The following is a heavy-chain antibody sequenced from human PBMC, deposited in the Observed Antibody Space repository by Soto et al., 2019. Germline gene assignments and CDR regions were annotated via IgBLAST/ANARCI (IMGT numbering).Heavy chain of an antibody. CDR1: GGTISSYY. CDR2: IYNSGSA. Sequence: QVQLQESGPGLVKPSETLSLTCSVSGGTISSYYWSWIRQPPGKGLEWIGYIYNSGSANYSPSLKSRVTISVDTAKNQFSLKMRSVTAADTALYYCARVEERGDGFDVWGQGTLVTVSS. V-gene: IGHV4-59*01. J-gene: IGHJ3*01. CDR3: ARVEERGDGFDV.